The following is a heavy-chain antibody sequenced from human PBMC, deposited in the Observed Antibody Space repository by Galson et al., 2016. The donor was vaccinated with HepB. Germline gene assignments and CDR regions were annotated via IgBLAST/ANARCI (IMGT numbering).Heavy chain of an antibody. CDR2: ISGRGGRT. V-gene: IGHV3-23*01. CDR3: AKRRGEEMTIFGVEHTKGNLWYFDL. D-gene: IGHD3-3*01. CDR1: GLTFSNYA. Sequence: SLRLSCAASGLTFSNYAMNWVRQAPGKGLEWVSGISGRGGRTFYADPVKGRSTIASDNSRNTLYLQMNSLRAEDMALYHCAKRRGEEMTIFGVEHTKGNLWYFDLWGRGTLVIVSS. J-gene: IGHJ2*01.